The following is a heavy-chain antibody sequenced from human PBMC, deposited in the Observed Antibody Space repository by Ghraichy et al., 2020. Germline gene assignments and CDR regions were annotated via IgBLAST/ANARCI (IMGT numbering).Heavy chain of an antibody. CDR1: GFIFSNCA. V-gene: IGHV3-23*01. D-gene: IGHD5-24*01. J-gene: IGHJ4*02. CDR3: AKRSRNGYNSPIDY. CDR2: INAENGET. Sequence: GGSLRLSCATSGFIFSNCAMNWVRQAPGKGLEWLADINAENGETWYAASVQGRFIISRDDSKNTVYLQMNSLRAEDTAVYYCAKRSRNGYNSPIDYWGQGTLVTVSS.